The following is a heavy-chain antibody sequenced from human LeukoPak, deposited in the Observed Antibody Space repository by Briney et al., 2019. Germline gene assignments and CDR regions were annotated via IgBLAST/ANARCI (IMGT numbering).Heavy chain of an antibody. J-gene: IGHJ4*02. CDR3: ARDNETPVVTPDYFDY. Sequence: GASVKVSCKASGYTFTSYGISWVRQAPGQGLEWVGWVSAYNGNTNYAQKLQGRVTMATDTSTSKAYMELRILRSDDTAVYYCARDNETPVVTPDYFDYWGQGTLVTVSS. CDR2: VSAYNGNT. D-gene: IGHD4-23*01. CDR1: GYTFTSYG. V-gene: IGHV1-18*01.